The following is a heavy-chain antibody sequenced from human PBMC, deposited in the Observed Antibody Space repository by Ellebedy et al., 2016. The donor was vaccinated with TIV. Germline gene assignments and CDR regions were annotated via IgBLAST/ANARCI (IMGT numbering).Heavy chain of an antibody. J-gene: IGHJ6*02. CDR2: ISAYNGNT. V-gene: IGHV1-18*01. Sequence: ASVKVSCKASGYTFTSYGISWVRQAPGQGLEWMGWISAYNGNTNYAQKLQGRVTMTTDTSTSTAYMELRSLRSDDTAVYYCARYDGTMVRGVWSTMDVWGQGTTVTVSS. D-gene: IGHD3-10*01. CDR1: GYTFTSYG. CDR3: ARYDGTMVRGVWSTMDV.